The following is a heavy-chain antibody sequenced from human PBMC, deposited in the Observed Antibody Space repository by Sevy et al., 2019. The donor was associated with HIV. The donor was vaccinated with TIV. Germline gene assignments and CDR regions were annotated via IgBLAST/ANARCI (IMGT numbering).Heavy chain of an antibody. D-gene: IGHD3-22*01. V-gene: IGHV3-23*01. Sequence: GGSLRLSCKPSGFTFITYAMNWVRQAPGKGLEWVSTIYGSGGTTYYADSVKGRFTISRDNSKNTLYLQMDSLRTEDTAIYYCAGARSDGSGSFDAFDIWGQGTMVTVSS. J-gene: IGHJ3*02. CDR3: AGARSDGSGSFDAFDI. CDR2: IYGSGGTT. CDR1: GFTFITYA.